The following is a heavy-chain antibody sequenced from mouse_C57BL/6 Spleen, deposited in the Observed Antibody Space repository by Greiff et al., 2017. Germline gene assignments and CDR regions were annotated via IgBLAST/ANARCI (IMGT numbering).Heavy chain of an antibody. CDR2: IRNKANGYTT. D-gene: IGHD1-1*01. CDR1: GFTFTDYY. V-gene: IGHV7-3*01. Sequence: EVHLVESGGGLVQPGGSLSLSCAASGFTFTDYYMSWVRQPPGKALEWLGFIRNKANGYTTEYSASVKGRFTISRDNSKSILYLQMNALRAEDSATYYCARYDSSYGVFDVWGTGTTVTVSS. CDR3: ARYDSSYGVFDV. J-gene: IGHJ1*03.